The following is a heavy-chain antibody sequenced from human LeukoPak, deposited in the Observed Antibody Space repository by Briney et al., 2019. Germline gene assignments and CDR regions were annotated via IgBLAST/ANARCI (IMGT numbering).Heavy chain of an antibody. CDR1: GFTFSNYG. V-gene: IGHV3-30*02. J-gene: IGHJ4*02. CDR3: VKDNPLDY. CDR2: IRYYGNIK. Sequence: GGSLRLSCGASGFTFSNYGMLWVRQSPGKGLEWLAFIRYYGNIKLYADSMKGRFTISRDNSKNTLYLHINSLRAEDTALYYCVKDNPLDYWGQGTLVIVSS.